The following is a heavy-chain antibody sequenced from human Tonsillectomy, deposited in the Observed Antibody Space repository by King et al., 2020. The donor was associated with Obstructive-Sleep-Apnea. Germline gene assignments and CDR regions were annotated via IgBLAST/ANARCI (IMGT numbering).Heavy chain of an antibody. V-gene: IGHV3-7*03. CDR3: ARDFGSSGWWKAFDI. D-gene: IGHD6-19*01. J-gene: IGHJ3*02. CDR1: GFTFSSYW. Sequence: VQLVESGGGLVQPGGSLRLSCAASGFTFSSYWMSWVRQAPGKGLEWVANIKQDGSEKYYVDSEKGRFTISRDNSKNSLYLQMNSLRAEDTAVYYCARDFGSSGWWKAFDIWGQGTMVTVSS. CDR2: IKQDGSEK.